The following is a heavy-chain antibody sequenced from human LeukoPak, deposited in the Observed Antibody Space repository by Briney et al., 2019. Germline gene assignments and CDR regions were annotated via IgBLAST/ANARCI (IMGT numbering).Heavy chain of an antibody. J-gene: IGHJ4*02. V-gene: IGHV1-2*02. CDR3: ASIDYDFWSGYGYFFDY. CDR1: GYTFTGYY. CDR2: INPNSGGT. Sequence: GASVKVSCKASGYTFTGYYMHWVRQAPGQGLEWVGWINPNSGGTNYAQKFQGRVTMTRDTSISTAYMELGRLRSDDTAVYYCASIDYDFWSGYGYFFDYWGQGTLVTVSS. D-gene: IGHD3-3*01.